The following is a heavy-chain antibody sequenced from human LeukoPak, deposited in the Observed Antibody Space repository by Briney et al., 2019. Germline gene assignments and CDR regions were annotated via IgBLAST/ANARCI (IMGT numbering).Heavy chain of an antibody. J-gene: IGHJ4*02. CDR2: IYSGGET. CDR3: LRDRRAYYYETGY. Sequence: GGSLRLSCAASGFSVSRNYMNWVRQAPGKGLEWVSVIYSGGETYYADSVKGRFTISRDFSKNTLYLQMNSLRVEDTAVYYCLRDRRAYYYETGYWGQGTLVTVSS. CDR1: GFSVSRNY. V-gene: IGHV3-66*01. D-gene: IGHD3-22*01.